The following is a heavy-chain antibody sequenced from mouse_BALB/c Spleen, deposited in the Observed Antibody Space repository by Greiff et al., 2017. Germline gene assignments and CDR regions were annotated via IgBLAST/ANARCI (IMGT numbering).Heavy chain of an antibody. D-gene: IGHD2-4*01. Sequence: EVKLMESGGGLVQPGGSLRLSCATSGFTFTDYYMSWVRQPPGKALEWLGFIRNKANGYTTEYSASVKGRFTISRDNSQSILYLQMNTLRAEDSATYYCARAYDYGDAMDYWGQGTSVTVSS. CDR3: ARAYDYGDAMDY. CDR1: GFTFTDYY. J-gene: IGHJ4*01. V-gene: IGHV7-3*02. CDR2: IRNKANGYTT.